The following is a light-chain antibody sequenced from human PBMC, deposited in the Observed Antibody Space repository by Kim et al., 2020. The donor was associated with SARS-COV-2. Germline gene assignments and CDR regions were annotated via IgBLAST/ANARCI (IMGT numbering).Light chain of an antibody. CDR1: KRVNDN. J-gene: IGKJ1*01. CDR3: QQYDEWPWT. Sequence: EIVLTQSPGTLSVSPGERVTLSCRSTKRVNDNLAWYQQKPGQPPRLLVYGGSVTPTYIPARFSGSGSKTEYTLTVTSLQSEYFAIYYCQQYDEWPWTFGQGTKVDIK. V-gene: IGKV3-15*01. CDR2: GGS.